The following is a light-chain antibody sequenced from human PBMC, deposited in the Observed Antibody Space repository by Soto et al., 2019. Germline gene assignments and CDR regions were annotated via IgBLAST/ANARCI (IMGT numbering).Light chain of an antibody. J-gene: IGKJ4*02. CDR1: QSVGTT. Sequence: EIFMTQSPATLSVSPGEKVILSCRASQSVGTTLAWYQQKPGQAPSLLIRGASTRATGVPARFSGSGSGTEFALTIRRLQSEDFAIYYCQQYSASPPFGGGTTLEIK. CDR2: GAS. V-gene: IGKV3-15*01. CDR3: QQYSASPP.